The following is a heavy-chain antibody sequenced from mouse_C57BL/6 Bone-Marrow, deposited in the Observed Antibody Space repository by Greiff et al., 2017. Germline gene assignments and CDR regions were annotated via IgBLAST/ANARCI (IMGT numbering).Heavy chain of an antibody. J-gene: IGHJ2*01. D-gene: IGHD1-1*01. CDR1: GYTFTSYW. CDR3: AREDITTVVAHFDY. CDR2: IDPSDSYT. Sequence: VQLQQPGAELVMPGASVKLSCKASGYTFTSYWMHWVKQRPGQGLEWIGEIDPSDSYTNYNQKFKGKSTLTVDKSSSTAYMQLSSLTSEDSAVYYCAREDITTVVAHFDYWGQGTTLTVSS. V-gene: IGHV1-69*01.